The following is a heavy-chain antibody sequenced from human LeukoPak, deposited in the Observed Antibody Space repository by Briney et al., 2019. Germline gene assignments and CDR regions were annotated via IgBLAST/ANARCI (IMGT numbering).Heavy chain of an antibody. V-gene: IGHV3-23*01. D-gene: IGHD4-17*01. J-gene: IGHJ1*01. Sequence: GGSLRLSCAASGFTFSSYGMSWVRQAPGKGLEWVSAISGSGGSTYYADSVKGRFTISRDNSKNTLYLQMNSLRDEDTAFYYCARGDGPTVTADYFQNWGQGTPVTVS. CDR3: ARGDGPTVTADYFQN. CDR1: GFTFSSYG. CDR2: ISGSGGST.